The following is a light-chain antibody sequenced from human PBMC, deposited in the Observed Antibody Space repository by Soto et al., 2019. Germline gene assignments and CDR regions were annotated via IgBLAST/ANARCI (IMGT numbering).Light chain of an antibody. CDR1: RSDVGAYHY. CDR3: GTWESYLSVGV. V-gene: IGLV2-8*01. CDR2: DNN. J-gene: IGLJ3*02. Sequence: QSALTQPPSASGSPGQSVTFSCTGTRSDVGAYHYVSWYQQHPGKAPKLLLYDNNKRPSGIPDRFFGSKSGTSATLGIAGLQTADEADYYCGTWESYLSVGVFGGGTKLTVL.